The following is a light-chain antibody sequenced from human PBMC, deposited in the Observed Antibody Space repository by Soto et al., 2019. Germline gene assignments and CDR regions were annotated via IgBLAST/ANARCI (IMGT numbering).Light chain of an antibody. CDR1: QSVSSSY. Sequence: EIVLTQSPGTLSLPPGERATLSCRASQSVSSSYLAWYQQKPGQAPRLLIYGASSRATVIPDRFSGSGSGTDFTLTISRLEPEDFAVYYCQQYGSSPGTFGQGTKLEIK. V-gene: IGKV3-20*01. CDR2: GAS. J-gene: IGKJ2*02. CDR3: QQYGSSPGT.